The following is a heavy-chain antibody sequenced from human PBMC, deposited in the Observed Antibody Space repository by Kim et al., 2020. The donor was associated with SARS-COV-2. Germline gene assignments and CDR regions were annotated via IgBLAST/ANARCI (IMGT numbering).Heavy chain of an antibody. Sequence: GGSLRLSCAASGFTFSKFLMTWVRQAPGKGLEWVSSISDSGNSRFYADSVKGRFTISRDNSKNTLYLQMSSLRDEDTAVYYCAKSPTSMGGNPIYYAMDVWGQGTTVTVSS. J-gene: IGHJ6*02. D-gene: IGHD2-15*01. CDR3: AKSPTSMGGNPIYYAMDV. CDR1: GFTFSKFL. CDR2: ISDSGNSR. V-gene: IGHV3-23*01.